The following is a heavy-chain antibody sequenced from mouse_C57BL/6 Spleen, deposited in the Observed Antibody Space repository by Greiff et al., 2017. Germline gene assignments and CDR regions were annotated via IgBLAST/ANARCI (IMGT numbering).Heavy chain of an antibody. CDR2: IRSKSNNYAT. V-gene: IGHV10-1*01. Sequence: EAAGGLVQPKGSLNLSCAASGFSFNTYAMNWVRQAPGKGLEWVDRIRSKSNNYATYYADSVKDRFTISSDDSESMLYLQMKNLKTVDKAMYYCERHPHGDQYSFDYWGQGTTRTVSS. CDR1: GFSFNTYA. D-gene: IGHD1-2*01. J-gene: IGHJ2*01. CDR3: ERHPHGDQYSFDY.